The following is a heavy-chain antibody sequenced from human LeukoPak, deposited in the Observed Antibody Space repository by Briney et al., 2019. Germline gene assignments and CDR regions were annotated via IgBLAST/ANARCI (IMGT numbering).Heavy chain of an antibody. CDR2: ISGSGST. J-gene: IGHJ4*02. CDR1: GFTFSGYA. Sequence: PGGSLRLSCAASGFTFSGYAMNWVRQAPGKGLEWVSAISGSGSTYYADSVKGRFTISRDNSKNTLYLQMNSLRAEDTAVYYCARGVGYYDSSGTIDYWGQGTLVTVSS. D-gene: IGHD3-22*01. V-gene: IGHV3-23*01. CDR3: ARGVGYYDSSGTIDY.